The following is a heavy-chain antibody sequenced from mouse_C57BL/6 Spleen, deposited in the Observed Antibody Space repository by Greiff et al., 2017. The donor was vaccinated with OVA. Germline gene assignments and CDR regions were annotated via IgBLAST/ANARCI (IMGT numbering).Heavy chain of an antibody. D-gene: IGHD1-1*01. V-gene: IGHV1-50*01. CDR3: ARWVYYGSSYYFDY. CDR2: IDPSDSYT. CDR1: GYTFTSYW. J-gene: IGHJ2*01. Sequence: QVQLQQPGAELVKPGASVKLSCKASGYTFTSYWMQWVKQRPGQGLEWIGEIDPSDSYTNYNQKFKGKATLTVDTSSSTAYMQLSSLTSEDSAAYYGARWVYYGSSYYFDYWGQGTTLTVSS.